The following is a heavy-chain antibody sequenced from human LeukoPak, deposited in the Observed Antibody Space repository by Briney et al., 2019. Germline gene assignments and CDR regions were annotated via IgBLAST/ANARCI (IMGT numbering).Heavy chain of an antibody. Sequence: GGSLRLSCAASGFTFSSYWMHWVRQAPGKGLVWVSGINSDGSSTNYADSVKGRFTISRDNSKNTLYLQMNSLRAEDTAVYYCARAGSIAAGGKLRWFDPWGQGSLVSVCS. D-gene: IGHD6-13*01. CDR1: GFTFSSYW. J-gene: IGHJ5*02. V-gene: IGHV3-74*01. CDR2: INSDGSST. CDR3: ARAGSIAAGGKLRWFDP.